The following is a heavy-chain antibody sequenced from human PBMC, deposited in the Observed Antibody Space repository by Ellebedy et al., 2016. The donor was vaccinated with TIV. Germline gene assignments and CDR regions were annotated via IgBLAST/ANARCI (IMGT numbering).Heavy chain of an antibody. CDR3: ARDLSLLYSSSSLDY. D-gene: IGHD6-6*01. J-gene: IGHJ4*02. CDR2: ISSSGSTI. Sequence: GGSLRLSXAASGFTFSDYYMSWIRQAPGKGLEWVSYISSSGSTIYYADSVKGRFTISRDNAKNSLYLQMNSLRAEDTAVYYCARDLSLLYSSSSLDYWGQGTLVTVSS. CDR1: GFTFSDYY. V-gene: IGHV3-11*01.